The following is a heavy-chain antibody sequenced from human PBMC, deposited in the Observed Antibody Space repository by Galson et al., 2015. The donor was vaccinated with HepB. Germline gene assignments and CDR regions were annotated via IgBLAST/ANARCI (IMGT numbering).Heavy chain of an antibody. CDR3: ARGARYSSGWNYYYYMDV. CDR1: GGSISSYY. J-gene: IGHJ6*03. CDR2: MYFSGNT. D-gene: IGHD6-19*01. V-gene: IGHV4-4*07. Sequence: SETLSLTCTVSGGSISSYYWSWIRQPAGKGLEWIGRMYFSGNTNYNPSLKSRVTMSVDTSKNQFSLRLSSVTAADTAVYYCARGARYSSGWNYYYYMDVWGKGTTVTVSS.